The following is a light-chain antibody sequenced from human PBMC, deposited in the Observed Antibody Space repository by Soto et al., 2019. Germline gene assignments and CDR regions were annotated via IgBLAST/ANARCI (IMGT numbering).Light chain of an antibody. CDR2: DVS. J-gene: IGLJ1*01. Sequence: QSVLTQPRSVSGSPGQSVAISCTGTSSDVGGYNFVSWYQQHPGKAPKLMIYDVSRRPSGVPDRFSGSKSGNTASLTISGLQAEDEADYYCYSYAGTYTGYVFGTGTKVTV. CDR3: YSYAGTYTGYV. CDR1: SSDVGGYNF. V-gene: IGLV2-11*01.